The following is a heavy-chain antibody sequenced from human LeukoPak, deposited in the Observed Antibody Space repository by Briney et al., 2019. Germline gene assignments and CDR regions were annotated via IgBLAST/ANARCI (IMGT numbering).Heavy chain of an antibody. CDR2: IYYSGST. D-gene: IGHD6-19*01. V-gene: IGHV4-39*07. Sequence: SETLSLTCTVSGGSISSSIYYWGWIRQSPGKGLEWIGSIYYSGSTYYNPSLKSRVTLSVDTSKNQFSLKLSSVTAADTAVYYCAGSGAVAGIDAFDIWGQGTMVTVSS. CDR1: GGSISSSIYY. J-gene: IGHJ3*02. CDR3: AGSGAVAGIDAFDI.